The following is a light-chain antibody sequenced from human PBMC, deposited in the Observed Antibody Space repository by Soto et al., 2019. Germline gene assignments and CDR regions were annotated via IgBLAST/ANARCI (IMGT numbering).Light chain of an antibody. V-gene: IGLV1-51*01. Sequence: QSALTQPPSVSAAPGQKVTISCSGSSSNIGNNYVSWYQHLPGTAPKYLIYDSNKRPSGIPDRFSASKSGTSATLDITGLQTGDEADYYCGTWDSSLSAWVFGGGTKLTVL. J-gene: IGLJ3*02. CDR2: DSN. CDR1: SSNIGNNY. CDR3: GTWDSSLSAWV.